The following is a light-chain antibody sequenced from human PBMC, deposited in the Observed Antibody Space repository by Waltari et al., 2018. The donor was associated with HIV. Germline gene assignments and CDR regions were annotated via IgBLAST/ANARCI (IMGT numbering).Light chain of an antibody. V-gene: IGLV1-51*01. J-gene: IGLJ3*02. CDR3: GTWDASLSVGV. Sequence: QSVLTQPPSVSAAPGQKVTISCSVSSTFGNDFVSWYQHLPGSAPKLLIYDNNKRPSGISDIFSGSKSGTSATLGITGLQTGDEADYYCGTWDASLSVGVFGGGTKLTVL. CDR2: DNN. CDR1: SSTFGNDF.